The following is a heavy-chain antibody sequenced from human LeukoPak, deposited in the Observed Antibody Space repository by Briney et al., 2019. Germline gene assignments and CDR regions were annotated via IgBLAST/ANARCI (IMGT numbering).Heavy chain of an antibody. CDR2: ISSSSSYI. D-gene: IGHD3-10*01. CDR3: AREGGSGPVDP. J-gene: IGHJ5*02. V-gene: IGHV3-21*01. CDR1: GFPFSSYS. Sequence: GGSLRLSCVASGFPFSSYSMTWVRQAPGKGLEWVSSISSSSSYIYYADSVKGRFTISRDNAKNSLYLQMNSLRAEDTAVYYCAREGGSGPVDPWGQGTLVTVSS.